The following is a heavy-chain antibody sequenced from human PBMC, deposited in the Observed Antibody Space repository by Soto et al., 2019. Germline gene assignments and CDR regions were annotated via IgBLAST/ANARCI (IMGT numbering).Heavy chain of an antibody. CDR1: GGSINAYF. CDR2: VYYSGNT. CDR3: ARGVDRQWADY. V-gene: IGHV4-59*01. D-gene: IGHD6-19*01. Sequence: QVQLQESGPGLVKPSETLSLTCTVSGGSINAYFWTWIRQAPGKGLEWIGYVYYSGNTNYNPSLKSRVSLSLHTSQNPVSLKLSSVTAADTAVYYCARGVDRQWADYWGQGTLVTVSS. J-gene: IGHJ4*02.